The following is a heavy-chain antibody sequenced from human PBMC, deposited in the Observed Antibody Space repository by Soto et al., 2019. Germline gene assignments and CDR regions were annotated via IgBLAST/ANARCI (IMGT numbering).Heavy chain of an antibody. D-gene: IGHD1-26*01. CDR2: ISYDGSNK. Sequence: QVQLVESGGGVVQPGRSLRLSCAASGFTFSSYAMHWVRQAPGKGLEWVAVISYDGSNKYYEDSVKGRFTVSADNSKNALYGHMNSLRAEVTAVYYCARVPSYSGRADFHCWCPVALGTVS. CDR3: ARVPSYSGRADFHC. J-gene: IGHJ4*02. V-gene: IGHV3-30-3*01. CDR1: GFTFSSYA.